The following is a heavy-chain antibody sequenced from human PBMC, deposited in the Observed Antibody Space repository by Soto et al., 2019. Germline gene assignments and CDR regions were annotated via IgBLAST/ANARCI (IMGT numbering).Heavy chain of an antibody. CDR3: ARGFVLRFLEWLLTPHWFDP. J-gene: IGHJ5*02. CDR1: GGSFSGYY. D-gene: IGHD3-3*01. V-gene: IGHV4-34*01. CDR2: INHSGST. Sequence: PSETLSLTCAVYGGSFSGYYWSWIRQPPGKWLEWIGEINHSGSTNYNPSLKSRVTISVDTSKNQFSLKLSSVTAADTAVYYCARGFVLRFLEWLLTPHWFDPWGQGTLVT.